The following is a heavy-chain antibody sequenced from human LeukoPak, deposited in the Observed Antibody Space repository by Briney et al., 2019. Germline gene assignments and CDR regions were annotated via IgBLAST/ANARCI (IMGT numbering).Heavy chain of an antibody. CDR1: GFTFTSYW. V-gene: IGHV5-51*01. CDR3: ASRLGYSYSAFDI. CDR2: IYPGDSDT. D-gene: IGHD5-18*01. J-gene: IGHJ3*02. Sequence: PGGSLRLSCAASGFTFTSYWIGWVRQMPGKGLEWMGIIYPGDSDTRYSPSFQGQVTISADKSISTAYPQWSRLKASDTAMYYCASRLGYSYSAFDIWGQGTMVTVSS.